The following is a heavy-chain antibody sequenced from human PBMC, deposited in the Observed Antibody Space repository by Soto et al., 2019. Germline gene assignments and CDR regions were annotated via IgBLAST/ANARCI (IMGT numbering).Heavy chain of an antibody. V-gene: IGHV3-30*18. D-gene: IGHD3-3*01. CDR2: ISYDGSNK. J-gene: IGHJ6*02. Sequence: QVQLVESGGGVVQPGRSLRLSCAASGFTFSSYGMHWVRQAPGKGLEWVAVISYDGSNKYYADSVQGRFTISRDNSKNKLYLQMNSLSAEDTAVYYCEKVQLGSFGGAPPSYYYYGMDVWGQGTTVTVSS. CDR1: GFTFSSYG. CDR3: EKVQLGSFGGAPPSYYYYGMDV.